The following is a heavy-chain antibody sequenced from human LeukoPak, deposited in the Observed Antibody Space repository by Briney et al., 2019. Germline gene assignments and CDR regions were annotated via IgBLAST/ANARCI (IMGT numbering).Heavy chain of an antibody. D-gene: IGHD3-10*01. J-gene: IGHJ4*02. Sequence: WASVKVSCKASGGTFSSYAISWVRQAPGQGLEWMRGIIPIFGTANYAQKFQGRVTITADESTSTAYMELSSLRSEDTAVYYCARDRAGQLDYWGQGTLVTVSS. CDR1: GGTFSSYA. V-gene: IGHV1-69*13. CDR3: ARDRAGQLDY. CDR2: IIPIFGTA.